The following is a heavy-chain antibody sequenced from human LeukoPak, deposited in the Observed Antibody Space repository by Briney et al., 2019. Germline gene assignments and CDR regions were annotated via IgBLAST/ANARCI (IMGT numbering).Heavy chain of an antibody. CDR3: ARVGYYDSSGYSTLPFDY. CDR2: ISDIGSI. CDR1: GGSISSYY. J-gene: IGHJ4*02. Sequence: PSETLSLTCTVSGGSISSYYCTWIRQPAGKGLEWIAYISDIGSINYNPSLKSRVTISLDTSKNQFSLKLSSVTAADTAVYYCARVGYYDSSGYSTLPFDYWGQGTLVTVSS. D-gene: IGHD3-22*01. V-gene: IGHV4-59*01.